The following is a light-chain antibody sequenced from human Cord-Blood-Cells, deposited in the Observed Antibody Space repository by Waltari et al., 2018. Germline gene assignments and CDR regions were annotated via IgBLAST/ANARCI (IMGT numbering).Light chain of an antibody. V-gene: IGLV1-40*01. J-gene: IGLJ2*01. CDR2: VNR. CDR3: QSYDSSLSGSV. CDR1: SSNIGAGYD. Sequence: QSVLTQPPSVSGAPGQRVTISCTGSSSNIGAGYDVHWYQPLPGTAPKLLIYVNRNRPSGVPDRFSGSKSGTSASLAITGLQAEDEADYYCQSYDSSLSGSVFGGGTKLTVL.